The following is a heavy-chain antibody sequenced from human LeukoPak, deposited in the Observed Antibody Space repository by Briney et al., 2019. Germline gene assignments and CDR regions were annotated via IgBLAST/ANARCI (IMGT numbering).Heavy chain of an antibody. CDR3: AKDGQYSSSSPYYFDY. CDR1: GVTFNNFA. Sequence: GRSLRLSCAASGVTFNNFAMNWVRQAPGNGLEWVSGISFSGGTTYYADSVKGRFTIPRDNSKNTLYLQMNSLRAEDTAVYYCAKDGQYSSSSPYYFDYWGQGTLVTVSS. V-gene: IGHV3-23*01. D-gene: IGHD6-6*01. CDR2: ISFSGGTT. J-gene: IGHJ4*02.